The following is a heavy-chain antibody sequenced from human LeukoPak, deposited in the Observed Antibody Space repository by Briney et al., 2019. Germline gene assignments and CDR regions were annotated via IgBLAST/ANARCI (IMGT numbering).Heavy chain of an antibody. V-gene: IGHV4-59*01. Sequence: PSETLSLTRTVSGGSISSYYWNWIRQPPGKGLEWIGYIYYSGSTNYNPSLKSRVTMSVDTSKNQFSLNLSSVTAADTAFYYCARDRLAYYDRSGLDCWGQGTLVTVSS. D-gene: IGHD3-22*01. J-gene: IGHJ4*02. CDR3: ARDRLAYYDRSGLDC. CDR2: IYYSGST. CDR1: GGSISSYY.